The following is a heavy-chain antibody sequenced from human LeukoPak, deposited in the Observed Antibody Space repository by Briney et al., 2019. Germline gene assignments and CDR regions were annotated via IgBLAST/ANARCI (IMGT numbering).Heavy chain of an antibody. Sequence: GGSLRLSCVASGFTFSNYSMNWVRQAPGKGLEWVSSISSSSSNIYYADSVKGRFTISRDNAKNSLYLQMNSLRAEDTAVYYCARGIRDYYGSGSSYTEYFDYWGQGTLVTVSS. D-gene: IGHD3-10*01. CDR2: ISSSSSNI. V-gene: IGHV3-21*01. CDR1: GFTFSNYS. CDR3: ARGIRDYYGSGSSYTEYFDY. J-gene: IGHJ4*02.